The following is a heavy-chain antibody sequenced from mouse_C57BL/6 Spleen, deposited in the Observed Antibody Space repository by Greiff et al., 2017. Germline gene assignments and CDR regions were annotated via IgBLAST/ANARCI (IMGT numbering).Heavy chain of an antibody. CDR2: ISSGSSTI. Sequence: DVKLVESGGGLVKPGGSLKLSCAASGFTFSDYGMHWVRQAPEKGLEWVAYISSGSSTIYYADTVKGRFTISRDNAKNTLFLQMTSLRSEDTAMYYCARRDYGSPYYFDYWGQGTTLTVSS. J-gene: IGHJ2*01. CDR1: GFTFSDYG. V-gene: IGHV5-17*01. CDR3: ARRDYGSPYYFDY. D-gene: IGHD1-1*01.